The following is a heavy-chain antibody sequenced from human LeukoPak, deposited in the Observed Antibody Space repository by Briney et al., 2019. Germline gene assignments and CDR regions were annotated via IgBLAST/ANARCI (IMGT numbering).Heavy chain of an antibody. CDR1: GGSLSSYY. D-gene: IGHD3-10*01. CDR2: IYYSGST. CDR3: ARRGCGDAGAFDS. J-gene: IGHJ3*02. V-gene: IGHV4-59*08. Sequence: SETLSLPCTVSGGSLSSYYWRWIRQPPGKGLEWIGYIYYSGSTNYNPSLKSRVTISVDTSKNQFSLKQRSVTAADTTVYYCARRGCGDAGAFDSWGQGTMVTVSS.